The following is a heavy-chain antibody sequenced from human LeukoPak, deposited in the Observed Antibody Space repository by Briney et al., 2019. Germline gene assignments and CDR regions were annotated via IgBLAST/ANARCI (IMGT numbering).Heavy chain of an antibody. V-gene: IGHV3-30*18. J-gene: IGHJ4*02. CDR1: GFAFSSYG. CDR3: AKDRGYCTGGNCYWGNYFDY. D-gene: IGHD2-15*01. CDR2: ISYDGSNK. Sequence: GGSLRLSCAASGFAFSSYGMHWVRQGPGXGLEWVAVISYDGSNKYYADPVKGRFTISRDNSKNTLYLQMNSLIAEDTAVYYCAKDRGYCTGGNCYWGNYFDYWGQGTLVTVSS.